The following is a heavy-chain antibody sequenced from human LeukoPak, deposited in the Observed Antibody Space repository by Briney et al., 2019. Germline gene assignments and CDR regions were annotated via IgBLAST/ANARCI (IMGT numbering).Heavy chain of an antibody. CDR1: GGTFSSYA. D-gene: IGHD4-17*01. CDR3: ARVHDYGDSPFDY. V-gene: IGHV1-69*04. Sequence: GASVKVSCKASGGTFSSYAISWVRQAPGQGLEWMGRIIPILGIANYAQKFQGRVTITADKSTSTAYMELSSLRSEDTAVYYCARVHDYGDSPFDYWGQGTLVTVSS. J-gene: IGHJ4*02. CDR2: IIPILGIA.